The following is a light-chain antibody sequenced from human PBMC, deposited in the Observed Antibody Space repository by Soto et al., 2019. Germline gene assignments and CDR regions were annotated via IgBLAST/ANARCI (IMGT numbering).Light chain of an antibody. J-gene: IGKJ2*01. CDR3: QQDRSYPST. CDR1: QTTNTW. CDR2: DAS. V-gene: IGKV1-5*01. Sequence: DIQMTQFPYTLSASVGDRVTITYRASQTTNTWLAWYQQKPGTAPKLLIYDASSLEVGVRSRFSASGSGTEFPLASSSLQPDDVATYYCQQDRSYPSTFGHGTKVELK.